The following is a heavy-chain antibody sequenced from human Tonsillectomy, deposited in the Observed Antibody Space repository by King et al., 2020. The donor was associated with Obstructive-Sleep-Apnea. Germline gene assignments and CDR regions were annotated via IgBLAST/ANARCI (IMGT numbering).Heavy chain of an antibody. Sequence: VQLVESGGGVVQPGRSLRLSCAASGFTFSSYGMHWVRPAPGKGLEWVAVISYDGSNKYYADSVKGRFTISRDNSKNTLYLQMNSLRAEDTAVYYCAKSPGSSSWPDGNCIDYWGQGTLVTVSS. D-gene: IGHD6-13*01. CDR2: ISYDGSNK. J-gene: IGHJ4*02. V-gene: IGHV3-30*18. CDR1: GFTFSSYG. CDR3: AKSPGSSSWPDGNCIDY.